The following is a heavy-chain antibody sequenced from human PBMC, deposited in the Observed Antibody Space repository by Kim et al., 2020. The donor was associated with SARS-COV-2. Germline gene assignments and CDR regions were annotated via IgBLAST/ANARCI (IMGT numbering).Heavy chain of an antibody. Sequence: KSRVTISVDTSKHQFSLKLSSVTAADTAVYYCARDWGGMTTVTTADAFDIWGQGTMVTVSS. CDR3: ARDWGGMTTVTTADAFDI. J-gene: IGHJ3*02. V-gene: IGHV4-39*07. D-gene: IGHD4-17*01.